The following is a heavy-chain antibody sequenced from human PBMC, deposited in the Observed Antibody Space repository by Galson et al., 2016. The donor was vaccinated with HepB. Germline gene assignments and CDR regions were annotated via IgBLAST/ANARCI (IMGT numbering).Heavy chain of an antibody. CDR1: GLTFSNFG. D-gene: IGHD1-1*01. CDR2: INQDGTEK. J-gene: IGHJ4*02. Sequence: SLRLSCAASGLTFSNFGMTWVRQAPGKGLEWVANINQDGTEKHYLDSVRGRFTISRDNAKSSLFLQMNSLRAEDTAVYFCARAYQYTLDYWGQGTLVTVSS. V-gene: IGHV3-7*04. CDR3: ARAYQYTLDY.